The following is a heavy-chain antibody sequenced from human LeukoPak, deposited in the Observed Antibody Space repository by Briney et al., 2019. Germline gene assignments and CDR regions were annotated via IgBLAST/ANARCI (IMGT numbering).Heavy chain of an antibody. CDR2: IYTSGST. V-gene: IGHV4-4*07. J-gene: IGHJ6*02. CDR1: GGSISRYY. Sequence: PSETLSLTCTVSGGSISRYYWSWIRQPAGKGLEWIGRIYTSGSTNYNPSLKSRVTMSVDTSKNQFSLKLSSVTAADTAVYYCARDHIVVVPAARVYYYYYGMDVWGQGTTVTVTS. CDR3: ARDHIVVVPAARVYYYYYGMDV. D-gene: IGHD2-2*01.